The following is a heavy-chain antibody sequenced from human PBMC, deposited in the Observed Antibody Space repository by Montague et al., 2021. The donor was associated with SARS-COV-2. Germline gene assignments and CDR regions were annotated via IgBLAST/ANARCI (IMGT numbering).Heavy chain of an antibody. Sequence: SETLSPTCTVSGGSISSSSYYWGWIRQPPGKGLEWIGSIYYSGSTXYNPSLKSRVAISVDTSKNQFSLKLSSVTAADTAVYYCARVGRQQLVRLSGMDVWGQGTTVTVSS. V-gene: IGHV4-39*07. CDR2: IYYSGST. J-gene: IGHJ6*02. CDR3: ARVGRQQLVRLSGMDV. CDR1: GGSISSSSYY. D-gene: IGHD6-13*01.